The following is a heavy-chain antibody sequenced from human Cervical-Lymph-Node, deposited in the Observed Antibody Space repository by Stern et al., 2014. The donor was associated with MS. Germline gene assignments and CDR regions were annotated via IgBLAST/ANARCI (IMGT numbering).Heavy chain of an antibody. D-gene: IGHD3-16*02. J-gene: IGHJ5*02. CDR3: VRYFFHDTSYHSWFDP. CDR1: GYSFTGYY. CDR2: MNPQTGGT. V-gene: IGHV1-2*06. Sequence: QVQLGQSGTEMKRPGASVKISCKASGYSFTGYYIHWVRQAPGQALEWVGRMNPQTGGTDYAQDFEGRVTMTRDTSITTAYMDLNSLRFDDTAIYFCVRYFFHDTSYHSWFDPWGQGTLVSVSS.